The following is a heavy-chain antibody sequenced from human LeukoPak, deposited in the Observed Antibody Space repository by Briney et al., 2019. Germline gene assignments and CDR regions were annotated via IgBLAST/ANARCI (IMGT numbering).Heavy chain of an antibody. D-gene: IGHD3-3*01. V-gene: IGHV3-30*02. CDR3: AKDQSLAIFGVVSPGY. J-gene: IGHJ4*02. Sequence: GGSLRLSCAASGFTFSSYGMHWVRRAPGKGLEWVAFIRYDGSNKYYADSVKGRFTISRDNSKNTLYLQMNSLRAEDTAVYYCAKDQSLAIFGVVSPGYWGQGTLVTVSS. CDR1: GFTFSSYG. CDR2: IRYDGSNK.